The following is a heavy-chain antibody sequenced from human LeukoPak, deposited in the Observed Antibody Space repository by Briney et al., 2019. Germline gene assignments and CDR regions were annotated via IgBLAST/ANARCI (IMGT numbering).Heavy chain of an antibody. D-gene: IGHD6-19*01. J-gene: IGHJ3*02. CDR1: GFTFSSYA. CDR3: ARSGVQWQWLLTYDAFDI. Sequence: GRSLRLSCAASGFTFSSYAMHWVRQAPGKGLEWVALISYDKSNKYYADSVKGRFTISRDNSKNTLFVQMNSLRTEDTAVYYCARSGVQWQWLLTYDAFDIWGQGTMDTVSS. CDR2: ISYDKSNK. V-gene: IGHV3-30-3*01.